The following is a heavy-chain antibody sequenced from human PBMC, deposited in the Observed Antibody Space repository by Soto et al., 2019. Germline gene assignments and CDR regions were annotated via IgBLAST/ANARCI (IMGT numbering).Heavy chain of an antibody. V-gene: IGHV3-23*01. CDR2: ISSSGGRT. CDR3: AKDFVGVVPDAFDI. CDR1: GFTFSSYS. D-gene: IGHD3-3*01. J-gene: IGHJ3*02. Sequence: GGSLRLSCAASGFTFSSYSMNWVRQAPGKGLEWVSSISSSGGRTYYADSVKGRFTISRDNSKNTLYLQMNSLRAEDTAVYYCAKDFVGVVPDAFDIWGQGTMVTVSS.